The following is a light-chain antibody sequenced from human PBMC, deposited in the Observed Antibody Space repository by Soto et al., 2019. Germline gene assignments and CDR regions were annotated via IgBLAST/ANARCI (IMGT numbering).Light chain of an antibody. Sequence: AIQMTQSPSSLSASEGDRVTITCRASQVIRNDLGWYQQKPGKAPKLLIYAASILQSGVPSRFSGSGSGTDFTLTISSLQPEDFATYYCLQDYNYPWRFGQGTKVDIK. CDR3: LQDYNYPWR. J-gene: IGKJ1*01. CDR1: QVIRND. V-gene: IGKV1-6*01. CDR2: AAS.